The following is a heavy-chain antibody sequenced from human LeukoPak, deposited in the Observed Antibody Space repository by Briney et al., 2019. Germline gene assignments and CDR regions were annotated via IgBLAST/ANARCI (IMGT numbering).Heavy chain of an antibody. Sequence: SETLSLTCTVSGGSISSSSYYWGWIRQPPGKGLEWIGSIYYSGSTYYNPSLKSRVTISVDTSKNQFSLKLSSVTAADTAMYYCARAPPYCSSTSCYTFYFDYWGQGTLVTVSS. CDR1: GGSISSSSYY. J-gene: IGHJ4*02. V-gene: IGHV4-39*07. CDR3: ARAPPYCSSTSCYTFYFDY. D-gene: IGHD2-2*02. CDR2: IYYSGST.